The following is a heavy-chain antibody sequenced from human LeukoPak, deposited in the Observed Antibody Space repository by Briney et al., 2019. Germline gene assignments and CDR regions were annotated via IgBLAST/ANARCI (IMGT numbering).Heavy chain of an antibody. CDR2: IGGSGDNS. J-gene: IGHJ6*04. V-gene: IGHV3-23*01. CDR3: VKCVPSSRTNV. Sequence: PGGSLRLSCGVSGHILRNYPMTGLRQAPGKGLECVSSIGGSGDNSYYADSVKGRFTISRDNSRNTLFLQMNSLRAEDTALYYCVKCVPSSRTNVWGNGTTVIVSS. CDR1: GHILRNYP. D-gene: IGHD6-13*01.